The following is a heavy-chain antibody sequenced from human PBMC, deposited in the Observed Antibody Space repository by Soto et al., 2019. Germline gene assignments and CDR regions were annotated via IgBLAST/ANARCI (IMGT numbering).Heavy chain of an antibody. CDR2: IIPIFGTA. D-gene: IGHD3-22*01. J-gene: IGHJ6*02. CDR3: ARDKVGYYDSSGYYRVSVPPDYYYGMDG. Sequence: QVQLVQSGAEVKKPGSSVKVSCTASGGTFSSYAISWVRQAPGQGLEWMGGIIPIFGTANYAQKFQGRVTITADESTSTAYIELSTLRAEDTAVYYCARDKVGYYDSSGYYRVSVPPDYYYGMDGWGQGTTVTVSS. CDR1: GGTFSSYA. V-gene: IGHV1-69*01.